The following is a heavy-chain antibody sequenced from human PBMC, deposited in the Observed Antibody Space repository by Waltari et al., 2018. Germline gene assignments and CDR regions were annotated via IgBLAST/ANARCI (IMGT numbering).Heavy chain of an antibody. V-gene: IGHV3-48*03. Sequence: EVQLVESGGGLVQPGGSLRLSCAASGFTFSSYGMNWVRAAPGKGLEWISYISGSGTTIYYADSAKGRFTIARDDAENSLYLQMNSLRAEDTALYYCARRFDSWGQGTRVTVSS. CDR1: GFTFSSYG. CDR2: ISGSGTTI. CDR3: ARRFDS. J-gene: IGHJ4*02.